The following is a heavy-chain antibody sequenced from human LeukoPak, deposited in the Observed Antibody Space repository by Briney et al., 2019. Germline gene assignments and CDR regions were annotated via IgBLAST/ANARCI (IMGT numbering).Heavy chain of an antibody. CDR2: IHPSGML. J-gene: IGHJ4*02. CDR3: SRGLDSRKLGY. CDR1: GASFSSDDQY. V-gene: IGHV4-31*03. D-gene: IGHD3-22*01. Sequence: SETLSLTCTVSGASFSSDDQYWNWIRQSPGKGLEWIGSIHPSGMLYNNPSLESRVTISIDTSKNQFSLNLNSVTAADTAVYFCSRGLDSRKLGYWGQGTLVTVSS.